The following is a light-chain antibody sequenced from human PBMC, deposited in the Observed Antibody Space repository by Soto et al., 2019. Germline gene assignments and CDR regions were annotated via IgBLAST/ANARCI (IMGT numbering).Light chain of an antibody. J-gene: IGKJ1*01. CDR2: GAS. CDR1: QSVSNNY. V-gene: IGKV3-20*01. CDR3: QQYGSSGT. Sequence: EIVLTKAPGILSLSPGERATLSCRASQSVSNNYLAWYQQNPGQAPRLLIYGASNRATGIPDRFSGSGSGTDFTLTISRLEPEDFAVYYCQQYGSSGTFGQGTKVDIK.